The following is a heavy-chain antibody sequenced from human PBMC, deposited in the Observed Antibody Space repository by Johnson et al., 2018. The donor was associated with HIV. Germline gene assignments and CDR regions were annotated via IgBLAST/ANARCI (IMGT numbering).Heavy chain of an antibody. V-gene: IGHV3-9*01. Sequence: QLVESGGGLAQPGRSLRLSCAASGFMFDDYAMHWVRQGPGKGLEWVSGINWNGGSTGYADSVKGRFTISRDNAKNSLYLQMNSLRAEDTAVYYCAKERSWAFDIWGQGTMVTVSS. CDR1: GFMFDDYA. J-gene: IGHJ3*02. CDR3: AKERSWAFDI. D-gene: IGHD7-27*01. CDR2: INWNGGST.